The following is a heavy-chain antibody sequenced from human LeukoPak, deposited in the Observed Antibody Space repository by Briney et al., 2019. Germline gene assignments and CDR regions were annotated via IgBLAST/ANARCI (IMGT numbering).Heavy chain of an antibody. V-gene: IGHV4-4*02. CDR3: ARDPVVTEGWFDP. Sequence: MPSETLSLTCAVSGGSISSSNWWSWVRQPPGKGLEWIGEIYHSGSTNYNPSLKSRVTISVDKSKNQFSLKLSSVTAADTAVYYCARDPVVTEGWFDPWGQGTLVTVSS. D-gene: IGHD4-23*01. CDR1: GGSISSSNW. CDR2: IYHSGST. J-gene: IGHJ5*02.